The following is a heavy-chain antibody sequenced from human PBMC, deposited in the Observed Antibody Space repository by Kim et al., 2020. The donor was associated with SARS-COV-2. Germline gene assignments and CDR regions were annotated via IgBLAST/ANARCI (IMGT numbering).Heavy chain of an antibody. J-gene: IGHJ4*02. CDR1: GFSFTRNA. V-gene: IGHV3-30*04. D-gene: IGHD7-27*01. Sequence: GGSLRLSCAASGFSFTRNAMHWVRQAPGKGLTWVARIAYDGRDQQYADSVKGRFTISRDDSKSTLYLQMDSLRDDDTAVYYCVRDGDVNSWPLDYWGQGT. CDR3: VRDGDVNSWPLDY. CDR2: IAYDGRDQ.